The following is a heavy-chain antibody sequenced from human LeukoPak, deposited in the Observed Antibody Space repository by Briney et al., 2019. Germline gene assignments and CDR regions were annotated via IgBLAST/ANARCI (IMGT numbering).Heavy chain of an antibody. Sequence: GGSLRLPCAASGFTFSSYAMSWVRQAPGKGLEWVSAISGSGGSTYYADSVKGRFTISRDNSKNTLYLQMNSLRAEDTAVYYCAKDHLIVVVTLFDYWGQGTLVTVSS. CDR1: GFTFSSYA. D-gene: IGHD3-22*01. CDR2: ISGSGGST. V-gene: IGHV3-23*01. J-gene: IGHJ4*02. CDR3: AKDHLIVVVTLFDY.